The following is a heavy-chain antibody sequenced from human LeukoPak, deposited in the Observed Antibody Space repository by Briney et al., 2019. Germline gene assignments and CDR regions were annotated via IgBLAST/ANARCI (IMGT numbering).Heavy chain of an antibody. CDR3: ARGRSGYSSNSYKRGIRFYYMDV. J-gene: IGHJ6*03. D-gene: IGHD6-13*01. V-gene: IGHV4-61*02. Sequence: PSQTLSLTCTVSGGSISSGINDWDWIRQPAGKGLEWIVRMYTSGSTNYKRSGKSQFTKSLAPSKKQFSLQMISVTAADTAVYYCARGRSGYSSNSYKRGIRFYYMDVWGKGTTVTVSS. CDR1: GGSISSGIND. CDR2: MYTSGST.